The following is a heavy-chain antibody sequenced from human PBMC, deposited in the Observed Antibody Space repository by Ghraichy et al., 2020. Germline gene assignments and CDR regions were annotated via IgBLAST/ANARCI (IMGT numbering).Heavy chain of an antibody. CDR3: ARDSLWGSESISRYYGLDV. Sequence: VSVIYSDGSTYYADSVKGRFTISRDISKNTLYLQMNSLRAEDSAVYYCARDSLWGSESISRYYGLDVWGQGTTVIVSS. D-gene: IGHD3-16*01. V-gene: IGHV3-53*01. CDR2: IYSDGST. J-gene: IGHJ6*02.